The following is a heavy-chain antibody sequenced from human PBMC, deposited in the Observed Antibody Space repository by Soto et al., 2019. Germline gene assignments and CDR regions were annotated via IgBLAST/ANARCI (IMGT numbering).Heavy chain of an antibody. CDR2: ISGSGGST. Sequence: GGSLRLSCAASGFTFSSYAMSWVRQAPGKGLEWVSAISGSGGSTYYADSVKGRFTISRDNSKNTLYLQMNSLRAEDTAVYYCAKEGDFWSGYYTERNYYMDVWGKGTTVTVSS. D-gene: IGHD3-3*01. CDR3: AKEGDFWSGYYTERNYYMDV. J-gene: IGHJ6*03. CDR1: GFTFSSYA. V-gene: IGHV3-23*01.